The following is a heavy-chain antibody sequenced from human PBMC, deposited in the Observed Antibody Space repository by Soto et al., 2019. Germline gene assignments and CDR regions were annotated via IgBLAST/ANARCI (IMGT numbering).Heavy chain of an antibody. CDR1: GFTFSSYS. CDR3: ASLGYSGYDFAFDI. J-gene: IGHJ3*02. V-gene: IGHV3-21*04. Sequence: GGSLRLSCAASGFTFSSYSMNWVRQAPGKGLEWVSSISSSSSYIYYADSVKGRFTISRDNSKNTLYLQMNSLRAEDTAVYYCASLGYSGYDFAFDIWGQGTMVTVSS. D-gene: IGHD5-12*01. CDR2: ISSSSSYI.